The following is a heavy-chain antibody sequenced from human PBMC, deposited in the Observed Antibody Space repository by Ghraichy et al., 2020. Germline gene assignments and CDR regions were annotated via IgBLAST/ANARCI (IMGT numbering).Heavy chain of an antibody. CDR1: GYSISGGYY. CDR3: ARDRYSSTWYSWEADKDDAFDI. D-gene: IGHD6-13*01. Sequence: SQTLSLTCAVSGYSISGGYYWGWIRQPPGKGLEWIGSIYHSGSTYYNPSLKSRVTISVDTSKNQFSLKLSSVTAADTAVYYCARDRYSSTWYSWEADKDDAFDIWGQGTMATVSS. CDR2: IYHSGST. V-gene: IGHV4-38-2*02. J-gene: IGHJ3*02.